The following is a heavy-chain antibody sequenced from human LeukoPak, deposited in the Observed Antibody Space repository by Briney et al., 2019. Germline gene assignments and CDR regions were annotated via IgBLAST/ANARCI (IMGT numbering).Heavy chain of an antibody. CDR3: ARAWGYYDLYFDY. CDR1: GYTFTDYY. CDR2: INPNSGGT. J-gene: IGHJ4*02. V-gene: IGHV1-2*02. Sequence: ASVKVSCKASGYTFTDYYMHWVRQAPGQGLEWMGWINPNSGGTNYAQKFQGRVTMTRDTSISTAYMELSRLRSDDTAVYYCARAWGYYDLYFDYWGQGTLVTVSS. D-gene: IGHD3-22*01.